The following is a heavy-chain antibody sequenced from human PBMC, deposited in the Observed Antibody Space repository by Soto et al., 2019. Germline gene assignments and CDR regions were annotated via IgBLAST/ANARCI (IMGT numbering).Heavy chain of an antibody. CDR3: ARRQYYGSGSYYTHFDY. V-gene: IGHV5-51*01. D-gene: IGHD3-10*01. Sequence: GESLKISCKGSGYSFTSYWIGWVRQMPGKGLEWMGIIHPGDSDIRYSPSFQGQVTISADKSIGTAYLQWSSLKASDTAMYYCARRQYYGSGSYYTHFDYWGQGILVTVSS. CDR2: IHPGDSDI. CDR1: GYSFTSYW. J-gene: IGHJ4*02.